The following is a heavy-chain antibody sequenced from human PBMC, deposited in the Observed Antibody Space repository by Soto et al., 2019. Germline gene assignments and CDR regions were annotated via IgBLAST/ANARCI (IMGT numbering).Heavy chain of an antibody. Sequence: ASVKVSCKASGYTFSDYYIHWVRQAPGQGLEWMGWINPNSGGTKYAPKFQGGVTMTRDTSISTAYMELSSLRSEDTAVYYCARVRKTKKGWFDPWGQGTLVTVSS. CDR3: ARVRKTKKGWFDP. CDR2: INPNSGGT. J-gene: IGHJ5*02. CDR1: GYTFSDYY. D-gene: IGHD2-8*01. V-gene: IGHV1-2*02.